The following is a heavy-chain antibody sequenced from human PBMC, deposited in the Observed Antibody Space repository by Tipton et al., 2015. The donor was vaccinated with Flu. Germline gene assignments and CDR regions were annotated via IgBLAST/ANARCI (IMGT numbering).Heavy chain of an antibody. CDR3: SGTQGTFDI. J-gene: IGHJ3*02. CDR2: IYSGGST. V-gene: IGHV3-66*01. Sequence: VQLVQSGGSVVRPGGSLQLACEASGFTFDDFDMNWVRQAPGKGLEWVSVIYSGGSTYYADSVKGRFTISRDNSKNTLYLQMNSLRAEDTAVYYCSGTQGTFDIWGQGTMVTVSS. CDR1: GFTFDDFD. D-gene: IGHD1-26*01.